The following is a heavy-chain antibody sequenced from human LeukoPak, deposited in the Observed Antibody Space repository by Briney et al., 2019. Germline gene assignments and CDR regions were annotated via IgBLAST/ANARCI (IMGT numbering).Heavy chain of an antibody. CDR2: IRYDGKNTK. CDR1: GFSFRNSG. J-gene: IGHJ3*02. CDR3: ATSKRLVGAGGEFEI. Sequence: GGSLRLSYAASGFSFRNSGMHWVRRAPGKGLEWVAFIRYDGKNTKYHVDSVKRRFTISRDNSRDTVDLQMNSLRTEDTALYYCATSKRLVGAGGEFEIWGQGTMVTVSS. D-gene: IGHD1-26*01. V-gene: IGHV3-30*02.